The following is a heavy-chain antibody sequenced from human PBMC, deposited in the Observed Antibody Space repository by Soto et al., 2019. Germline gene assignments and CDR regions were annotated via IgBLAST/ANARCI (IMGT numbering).Heavy chain of an antibody. CDR3: AREYYYEISGYYSLDY. CDR2: IIPIFGTA. J-gene: IGHJ4*02. D-gene: IGHD3-22*01. CDR1: GGTFSSYA. V-gene: IGHV1-69*13. Sequence: AASVKVSCKASGGTFSSYAISWVRQAPGQGLEWMGGIIPIFGTANYAQKFQGRVTITADESTSTAYMELSSLRSEDTAVYYCAREYYYEISGYYSLDYWGQGTLVTVSS.